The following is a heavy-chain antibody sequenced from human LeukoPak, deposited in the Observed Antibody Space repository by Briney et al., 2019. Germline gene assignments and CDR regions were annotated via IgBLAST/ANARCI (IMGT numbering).Heavy chain of an antibody. V-gene: IGHV3-49*04. CDR1: GFTFNRDW. Sequence: GGSLRLSCTASGFTFNRDWTAWVRQAPGKGLEWVSFIRGKTHGGTTEYAASVKGRFVISRDDSKSIAYLQMNSLTTEDTAVYYCTRGVVPAAMVFWGQGTMVTVSS. CDR2: IRGKTHGGTT. CDR3: TRGVVPAAMVF. D-gene: IGHD2-2*01. J-gene: IGHJ3*01.